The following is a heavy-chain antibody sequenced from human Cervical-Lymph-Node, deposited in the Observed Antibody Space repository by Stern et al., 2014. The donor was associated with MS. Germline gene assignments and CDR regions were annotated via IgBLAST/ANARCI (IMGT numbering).Heavy chain of an antibody. CDR1: GFIFSDYY. V-gene: IGHV3-11*01. J-gene: IGHJ6*02. CDR3: ARKAVLRIDGMDV. D-gene: IGHD2/OR15-2a*01. Sequence: VQLVESGGRLVKPGGSLRLSCAASGFIFSDYYMSWIRQAPGKGLEWISHISNSGTTKNYADSVKGRFTISRDNAKNSLYLQMSSLRAEDTAVYYCARKAVLRIDGMDVWGQGTTVTVSS. CDR2: ISNSGTTK.